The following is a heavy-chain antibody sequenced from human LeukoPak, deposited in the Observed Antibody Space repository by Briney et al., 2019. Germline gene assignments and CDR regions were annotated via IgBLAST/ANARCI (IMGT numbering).Heavy chain of an antibody. Sequence: ASVKVSCKASGYTFTGYYMHWVRQAPGQGLEWMGWINPNSGGTNYAQKFQGRVTMTRDTSISTAYMELSRLRSDDTAVYYCARSPVGAITFDYWGQGTLVTVSS. D-gene: IGHD1-26*01. V-gene: IGHV1-2*02. CDR1: GYTFTGYY. CDR2: INPNSGGT. CDR3: ARSPVGAITFDY. J-gene: IGHJ4*02.